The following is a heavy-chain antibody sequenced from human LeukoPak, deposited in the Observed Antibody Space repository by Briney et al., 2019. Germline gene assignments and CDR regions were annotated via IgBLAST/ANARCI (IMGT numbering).Heavy chain of an antibody. CDR1: GFTFSSYG. D-gene: IGHD3-10*01. V-gene: IGHV3-33*01. J-gene: IGHJ4*02. Sequence: PGRSLRLSCAASGFTFSSYGMHWVRQAPGKGLEWVAVIWYDGSNKYYADSVKGRSTISRDNSKNTLYLQMNSLRAEDTAVYYCAMGFSIRLGLIDYRGQGTLVTVSS. CDR3: AMGFSIRLGLIDY. CDR2: IWYDGSNK.